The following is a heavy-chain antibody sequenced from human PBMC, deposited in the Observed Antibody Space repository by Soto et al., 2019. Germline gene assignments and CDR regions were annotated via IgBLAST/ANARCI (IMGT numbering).Heavy chain of an antibody. CDR1: GFTFSSYA. CDR2: ISGSGGST. J-gene: IGHJ4*02. V-gene: IGHV3-23*01. D-gene: IGHD3-22*01. CDR3: VKVGYYDSSAYYFDY. Sequence: EVQLLESGGGLVQPGGSLRLSCAASGFTFSSYAMSWVRQAPGKGLEWVSAISGSGGSTYYADSVKGRFTISRDNSKNTLYLQMNSLRAEDTAVYYCVKVGYYDSSAYYFDYWGQGTLVTVSS.